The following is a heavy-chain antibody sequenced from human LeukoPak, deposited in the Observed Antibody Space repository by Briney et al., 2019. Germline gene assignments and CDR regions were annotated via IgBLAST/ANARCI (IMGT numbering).Heavy chain of an antibody. Sequence: GQSLRLSCTASGFTFSSYSMHWVRQALGKGLEWVAVVSYDGSNTFYADSVKGRFTISRDNSKNTLYLQMNSLRAEDTAVYYCAKVGFSEMEWLLYSDHWGQGTLVTVSS. CDR1: GFTFSSYS. V-gene: IGHV3-30-3*01. CDR2: VSYDGSNT. D-gene: IGHD3-3*01. J-gene: IGHJ4*02. CDR3: AKVGFSEMEWLLYSDH.